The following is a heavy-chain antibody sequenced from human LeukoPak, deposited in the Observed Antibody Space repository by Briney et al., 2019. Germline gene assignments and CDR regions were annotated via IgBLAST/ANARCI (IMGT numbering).Heavy chain of an antibody. V-gene: IGHV4-31*03. CDR3: VREGYSYGPGEIDY. J-gene: IGHJ4*02. D-gene: IGHD5-18*01. CDR2: IYYSGST. Sequence: SQTLSLTCTVSGGSISSGGYYWNWIRQHPGKGLEWIGYIYYSGSTYYNPSLKSRVTISVDTSKNQFSLKLSSVTAADTAVYYCVREGYSYGPGEIDYWGQGTLVTVSS. CDR1: GGSISSGGYY.